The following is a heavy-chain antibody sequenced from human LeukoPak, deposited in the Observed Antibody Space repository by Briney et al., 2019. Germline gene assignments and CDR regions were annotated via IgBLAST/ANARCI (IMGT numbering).Heavy chain of an antibody. Sequence: GGSLRLSCAASGFPFDVQTMSWVRQAPGEGLDWVASMREDATEIHYADSVKGRFTISRDNPKNSLYLQMHSLRAEDTAVYYCARGGATRGRFENWGQGTLVSVSS. CDR3: ARGGATRGRFEN. J-gene: IGHJ4*02. D-gene: IGHD1-26*01. CDR2: MREDATEI. CDR1: GFPFDVQT. V-gene: IGHV3-7*01.